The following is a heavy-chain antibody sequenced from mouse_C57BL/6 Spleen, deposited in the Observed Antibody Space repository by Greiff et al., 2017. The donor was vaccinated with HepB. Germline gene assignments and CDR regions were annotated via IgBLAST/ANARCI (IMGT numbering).Heavy chain of an antibody. V-gene: IGHV1-26*01. Sequence: EVKLMESGPELVKPGASVKISCKASGYTFTDYYMNWVKQSHGKSLEWIGDINPNNGGTSYNQKCKGKATLTVDKSSSTAYMQLRSLTSEDSAVYYCAPWDGSSPYYYAMDYWGQGTSVTVSS. CDR1: GYTFTDYY. CDR3: APWDGSSPYYYAMDY. D-gene: IGHD1-1*01. J-gene: IGHJ4*01. CDR2: INPNNGGT.